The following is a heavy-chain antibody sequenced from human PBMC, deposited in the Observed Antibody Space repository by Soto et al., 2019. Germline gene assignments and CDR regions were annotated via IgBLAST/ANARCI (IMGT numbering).Heavy chain of an antibody. CDR2: IYYSGST. Sequence: KPSETLSLTCTVSGGSISSYYWNWIRQPPGKGLEWIGSIYYSGSTNYNPSFKSRVTILVDTSKNQFSLKLSSVTAADTAVYYCAGYGGHSGNWFDPWGQEILVTVS. J-gene: IGHJ5*02. D-gene: IGHD2-21*02. V-gene: IGHV4-59*01. CDR1: GGSISSYY. CDR3: AGYGGHSGNWFDP.